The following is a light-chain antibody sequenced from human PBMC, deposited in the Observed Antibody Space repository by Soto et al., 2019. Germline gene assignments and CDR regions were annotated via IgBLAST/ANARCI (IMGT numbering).Light chain of an antibody. V-gene: IGKV3-11*01. CDR2: DAS. CDR1: QSISSY. CDR3: QQRSNWPLT. J-gene: IGKJ4*01. Sequence: EIVLTQSPSTLSSSPGERATLSCRASQSISSYLAWYQQKPGQAPTLLIYDASNMATGIPARFSGSGSGTDFTLTISSLEPEDFAVYYCQQRSNWPLTFGGGTKVEIK.